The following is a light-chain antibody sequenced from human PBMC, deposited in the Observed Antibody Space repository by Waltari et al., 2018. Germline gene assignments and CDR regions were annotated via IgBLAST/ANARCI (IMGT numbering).Light chain of an antibody. CDR3: QQRSGWPPSIT. CDR1: QSVGNF. V-gene: IGKV3-11*01. CDR2: DAS. J-gene: IGKJ5*01. Sequence: IVLTQSPATLSLSPGDRATLPCRASQSVGNFLAWYQHKPGQAPRLLIYDASNRATGIPATFSGSGSGTDFTLTISSLQPEDFALYYCQQRSGWPPSITFGQGTRLEI.